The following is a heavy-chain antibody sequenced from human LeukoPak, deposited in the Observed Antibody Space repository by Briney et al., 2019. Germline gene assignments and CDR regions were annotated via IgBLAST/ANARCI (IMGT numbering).Heavy chain of an antibody. V-gene: IGHV1-69*05. Sequence: SVKVSCKASGGTFSSYAISWVRQAPGQGLEWMGGIIPIFGTANYARKFQGRVTITTDESTTTAYMELSSLRSEDTAIYYCARGFSGDRNWFDPWGQGTPVTVSS. CDR2: IIPIFGTA. J-gene: IGHJ5*02. D-gene: IGHD7-27*01. CDR3: ARGFSGDRNWFDP. CDR1: GGTFSSYA.